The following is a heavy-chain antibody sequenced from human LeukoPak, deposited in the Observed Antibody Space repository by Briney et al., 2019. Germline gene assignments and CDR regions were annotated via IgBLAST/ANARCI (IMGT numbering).Heavy chain of an antibody. CDR1: GYSFTSYW. CDR3: ARQTAAAGYYYYYMDV. CDR2: IYPGDSDT. Sequence: GESLNISCQGSGYSFTSYWIGWVRQMPGKGLEWMGIIYPGDSDTRYSPSFQGQVTISADKSISTAYLQWSSLKASDTAMYYCARQTAAAGYYYYYMDVWGKGTTVTVSS. D-gene: IGHD6-13*01. V-gene: IGHV5-51*01. J-gene: IGHJ6*03.